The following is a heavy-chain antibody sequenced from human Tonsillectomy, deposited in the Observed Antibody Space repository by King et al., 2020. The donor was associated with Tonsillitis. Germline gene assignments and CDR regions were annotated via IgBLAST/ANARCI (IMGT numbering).Heavy chain of an antibody. D-gene: IGHD3-16*01. V-gene: IGHV4-59*01. J-gene: IGHJ4*02. Sequence: QLQESGPGLVKPSETLSLTCTVSGGSISSYYWSWIRQPPGKGLEWIGYIYYSGSTNYNPSLKSRVTISVDTSKNQFSLKLSSVTAADTAVYYCAREIEGGGIDYWGQGTLVTVSS. CDR1: GGSISSYY. CDR2: IYYSGST. CDR3: AREIEGGGIDY.